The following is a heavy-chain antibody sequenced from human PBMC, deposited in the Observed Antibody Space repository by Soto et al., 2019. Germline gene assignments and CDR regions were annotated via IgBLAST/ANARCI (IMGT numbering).Heavy chain of an antibody. CDR2: IYYTGNT. J-gene: IGHJ4*02. CDR1: GGSIDSSSYY. D-gene: IGHD4-17*01. Sequence: PSETLSLTCAVSGGSIDSSSYYWGWIRQPPGKGLEWIGSIYYTGNTYYSPSLESRVTISVDTSKNQFSLELRSVTAADTALYFCARHEPPYHGDHTGIDYWGQGTRVTVSS. V-gene: IGHV4-39*01. CDR3: ARHEPPYHGDHTGIDY.